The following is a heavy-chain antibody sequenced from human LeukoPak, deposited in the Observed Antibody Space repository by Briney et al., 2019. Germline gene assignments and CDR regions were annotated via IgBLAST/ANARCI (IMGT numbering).Heavy chain of an antibody. J-gene: IGHJ4*02. CDR3: VRDGQLDY. CDR2: MSYDLVP. CDR1: GFTFSNYA. Sequence: PGMSLRLSCTASGFTFSNYAIHWVRQAPGEGLEWVALMSYDLVPYYADSVKGRFTISRDNSKNTVYLQMNTLKIEDTSIYYCVRDGQLDYWGQGTLVTVSS. V-gene: IGHV3-30*04.